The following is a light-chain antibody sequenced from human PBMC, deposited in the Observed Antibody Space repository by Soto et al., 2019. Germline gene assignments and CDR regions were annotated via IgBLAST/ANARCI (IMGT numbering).Light chain of an antibody. CDR2: DVT. CDR1: SSDIGAYNS. V-gene: IGLV2-14*01. CDR3: SSYTSLPSYV. Sequence: QSALTQPASVSGSPGQSITISCTGTSSDIGAYNSVSWFQQHPGKAPKLMIHDVTNRPSGVSNRFSGSKSGNTASLTISGLQAEDEADYYCSSYTSLPSYVFGTGTKLTVL. J-gene: IGLJ1*01.